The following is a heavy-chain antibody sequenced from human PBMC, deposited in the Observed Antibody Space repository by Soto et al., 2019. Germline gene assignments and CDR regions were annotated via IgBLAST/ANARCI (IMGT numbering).Heavy chain of an antibody. V-gene: IGHV1-69*13. J-gene: IGHJ5*02. CDR1: GGTFSSYA. CDR3: ASRNSRLLVPAANNWFDP. CDR2: IIPIFGTA. D-gene: IGHD2-2*01. Sequence: GASVKVSCKASGGTFSSYAISWVRQAPGQGLEWMGGIIPIFGTANYAQKFQGRVTITADESTSTAYMELSSLRSEDTAVYYCASRNSRLLVPAANNWFDPWGQGTLVTVSS.